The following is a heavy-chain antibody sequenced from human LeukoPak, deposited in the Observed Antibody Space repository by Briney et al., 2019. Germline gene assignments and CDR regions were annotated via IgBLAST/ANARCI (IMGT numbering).Heavy chain of an antibody. CDR2: LRGDGST. D-gene: IGHD3-16*01. CDR1: GFTFSSYA. Sequence: GGSLRLSCVASGFTFSSYAMSWVRQAPARGLEWVASLRGDGSTFYADSVKGRFTLSRDESRNTVYLQLTYLRVEDTAVYYCAKASWVSSADAVLWGQGTPVTVSS. CDR3: AKASWVSSADAVL. V-gene: IGHV3-23*01. J-gene: IGHJ4*02.